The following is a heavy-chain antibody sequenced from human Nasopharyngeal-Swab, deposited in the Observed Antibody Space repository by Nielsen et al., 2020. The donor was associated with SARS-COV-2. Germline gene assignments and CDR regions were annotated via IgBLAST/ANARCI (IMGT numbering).Heavy chain of an antibody. CDR1: GYTFTSYG. CDR3: ATNFAYNWNDVPDY. Sequence: ASVKVSCKASGYTFTSYGISWVRQAPGQGLEWMGWISAYNGNTNYAQKFQGRVTMTEDTSTDTAYMELSSLRSEDTAVYYCATNFAYNWNDVPDYWGQGTLVTVSS. J-gene: IGHJ4*02. D-gene: IGHD1-1*01. V-gene: IGHV1-18*01. CDR2: ISAYNGNT.